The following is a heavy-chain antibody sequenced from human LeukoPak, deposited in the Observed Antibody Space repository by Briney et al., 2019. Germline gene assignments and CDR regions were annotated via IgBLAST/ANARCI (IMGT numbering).Heavy chain of an antibody. Sequence: HPGGSLRLSCAASGFTFSLYWMNWVRRAPGKGLEWVANIKQDGGEKNYVDSVKGRFTISRDNAKNSLYLQMNNLRVEDTAMYYCAGGTGFIIKDWGQGTLVTVSS. J-gene: IGHJ4*02. CDR2: IKQDGGEK. CDR3: AGGTGFIIKD. CDR1: GFTFSLYW. V-gene: IGHV3-7*03. D-gene: IGHD3-9*01.